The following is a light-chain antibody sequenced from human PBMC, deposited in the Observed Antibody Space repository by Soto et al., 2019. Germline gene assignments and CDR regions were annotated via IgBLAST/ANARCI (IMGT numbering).Light chain of an antibody. CDR1: SSNIGADYD. CDR2: GNS. Sequence: QSVLTQPPSVSGAPGQRVTISCTGSSSNIGADYDVHWYQQLPGTAPKLLIYGNSNRPSGVPDRFSGSKSGTSASLAITGLQAEDEADYYCQSSDSSLRAVVFGGGTKLTVL. J-gene: IGLJ3*02. CDR3: QSSDSSLRAVV. V-gene: IGLV1-40*01.